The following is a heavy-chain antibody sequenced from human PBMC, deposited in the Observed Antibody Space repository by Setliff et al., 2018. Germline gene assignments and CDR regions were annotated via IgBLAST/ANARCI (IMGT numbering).Heavy chain of an antibody. CDR1: GGSISSSNW. D-gene: IGHD3-3*01. Sequence: NPSETLSLTCAVSGGSISSSNWWSWVRQPPGKGLEWIGEIYHSGSTNYNPSLKSRVTISVDKSKNQFSLKLSSVAAADTAVYYCARDLTYYDFWSGYYSPRAFDIWGQGTMVTVSS. CDR3: ARDLTYYDFWSGYYSPRAFDI. CDR2: IYHSGST. V-gene: IGHV4-4*02. J-gene: IGHJ3*02.